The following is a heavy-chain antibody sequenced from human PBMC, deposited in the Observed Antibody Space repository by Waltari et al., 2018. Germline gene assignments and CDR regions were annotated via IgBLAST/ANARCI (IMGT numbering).Heavy chain of an antibody. CDR1: GYSISSGYY. CDR3: ARERGVGAPDWFDP. CDR2: IYHSGST. Sequence: QVQLQESGPGLVKPSETLSLTCAVSGYSISSGYYWGWIRQPPGKGLEWIGSIYHSGSTYYNPSLKSRVTISVDTSKNQFSLKLSSVTAADTAVYYCARERGVGAPDWFDPWGQGTLVTVSS. D-gene: IGHD1-26*01. J-gene: IGHJ5*02. V-gene: IGHV4-38-2*02.